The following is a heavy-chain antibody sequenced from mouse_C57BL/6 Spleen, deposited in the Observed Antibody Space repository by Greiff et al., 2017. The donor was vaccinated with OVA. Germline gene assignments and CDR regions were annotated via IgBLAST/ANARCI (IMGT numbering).Heavy chain of an antibody. CDR1: GYAFTNYL. D-gene: IGHD4-1*02. Sequence: QVHVKQSGAELVRPGTSVKVSCKASGYAFTNYLIEWVKQRPGQGLEWIGVINPGSGGTNYNEKFKGKATLTADKSSSTAYMQLSSLTSEDSAVYFCASRNWDVGAMDDWGQGTSVTVSS. J-gene: IGHJ4*01. V-gene: IGHV1-54*01. CDR2: INPGSGGT. CDR3: ASRNWDVGAMDD.